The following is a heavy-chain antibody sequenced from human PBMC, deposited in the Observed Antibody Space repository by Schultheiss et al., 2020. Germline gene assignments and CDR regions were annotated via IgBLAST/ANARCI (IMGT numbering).Heavy chain of an antibody. CDR3: VRDTGHCAGDCRGFDY. CDR1: GFTLSSYW. CDR2: IKQDGSEK. J-gene: IGHJ4*02. D-gene: IGHD2-21*02. V-gene: IGHV3-7*03. Sequence: GESLKISCAASGFTLSSYWMSWVRQAPGKGLEWVANIKQDGSEKYYVDSVKGRFIISRDNAKNSLYLQMNSLRAEDTAVYYCVRDTGHCAGDCRGFDYWGQGTLVTVSS.